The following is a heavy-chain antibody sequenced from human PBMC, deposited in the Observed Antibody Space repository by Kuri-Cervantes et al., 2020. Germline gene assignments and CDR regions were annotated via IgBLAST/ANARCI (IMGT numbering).Heavy chain of an antibody. CDR2: LYYSGTT. CDR1: GGSISSGTYY. J-gene: IGHJ6*02. V-gene: IGHV4-39*07. CDR3: ARDYGLPLGRPGYYYYGMDV. Sequence: GSLRLSCAVSGGSISSGTYYWGWIRQPPGKGLEWIGSLYYSGTTYYNPSLSGRVTISVDTSKNQFSLRLTSVTAADTAVYYCARDYGLPLGRPGYYYYGMDVWGQGTTVTVSS. D-gene: IGHD4-17*01.